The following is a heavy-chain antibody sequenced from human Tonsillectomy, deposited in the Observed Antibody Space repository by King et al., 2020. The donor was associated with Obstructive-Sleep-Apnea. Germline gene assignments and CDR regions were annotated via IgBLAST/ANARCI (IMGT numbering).Heavy chain of an antibody. CDR1: GFTFDDYA. D-gene: IGHD6-19*01. Sequence: EVQLVESGGGLVQPGRPLRLSFGASGFTFDDYAMHWGRQAPGKGLEWVSGIRWNSGSIGYADSVKGRFTISRDNTKNSVYLQMNSLRGEDTAMYYCAKDIYSGWYEGHFEYWGQGALVTVSS. V-gene: IGHV3-9*01. CDR3: AKDIYSGWYEGHFEY. J-gene: IGHJ4*02. CDR2: IRWNSGSI.